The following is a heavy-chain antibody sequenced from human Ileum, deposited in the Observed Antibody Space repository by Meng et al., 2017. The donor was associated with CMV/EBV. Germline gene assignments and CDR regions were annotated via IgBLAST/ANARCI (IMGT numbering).Heavy chain of an antibody. V-gene: IGHV1-18*01. CDR1: GDTFSNYP. CDR2: INAYNGNT. CDR3: ARYRSTPHYYDTSDYQRDFDY. Sequence: ASVKVSCKASGDTFSNYPINWVRQAPGQGLEWMGWINAYNGNTNYAQKLQGRVTMTTDTAMSTAYMELRSLRSDDTAVYYCARYRSTPHYYDTSDYQRDFDYWGQGTLVTVSS. D-gene: IGHD3-22*01. J-gene: IGHJ4*02.